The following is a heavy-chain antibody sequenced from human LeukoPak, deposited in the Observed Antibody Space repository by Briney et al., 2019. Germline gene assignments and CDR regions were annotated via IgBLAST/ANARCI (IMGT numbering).Heavy chain of an antibody. CDR1: SFRFSKYW. V-gene: IGHV3-7*01. D-gene: IGHD2-2*01. J-gene: IGHJ4*02. CDR3: VRSQLGLDY. Sequence: GGSLRLSCAASSFRFSKYWMSWVRQAPGKGLEWVANIDQDGSEKYYVDSVKGRFTISRDNAENSLYLQMNSLRAEDTAVYYCVRSQLGLDYWGQGTLVTVSS. CDR2: IDQDGSEK.